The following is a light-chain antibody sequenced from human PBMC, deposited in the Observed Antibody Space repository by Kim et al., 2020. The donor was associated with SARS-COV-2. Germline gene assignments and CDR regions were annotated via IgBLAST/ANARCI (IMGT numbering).Light chain of an antibody. V-gene: IGLV3-19*01. CDR3: NSRDSSGNHQV. CDR2: GKN. J-gene: IGLJ3*02. CDR1: SLRSYY. Sequence: SSELTQDPAVSVALGQTVRITCQGDSLRSYYASWYQQKPEQAPVLVIYGKNNRPPGIPDRFSGSSSGNTASLTITGAQAEDEADYYCNSRDSSGNHQVFG.